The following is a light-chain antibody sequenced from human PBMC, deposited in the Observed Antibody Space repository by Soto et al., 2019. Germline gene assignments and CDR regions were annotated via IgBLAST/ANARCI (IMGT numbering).Light chain of an antibody. CDR3: KQFFGWPPMT. CDR2: GAS. J-gene: IGKJ1*01. CDR1: ETVATN. Sequence: EVVMTQSPATLSVSPGERATLSCRASETVATNLAWYQQKPGQAPRLLISGASTRAAGISDRFRGSGSGTDFTLTIGTLRSEDSAFFFCKQFFGWPPMTFGKGTKGEI. V-gene: IGKV3-15*01.